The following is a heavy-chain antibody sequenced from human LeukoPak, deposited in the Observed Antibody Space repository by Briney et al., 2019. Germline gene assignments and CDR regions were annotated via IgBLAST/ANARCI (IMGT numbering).Heavy chain of an antibody. D-gene: IGHD6-19*01. CDR1: GFTFSSYE. CDR2: ITGSGSKI. Sequence: GGSLRLSCAASGFTFSSYEMNWVRQAPGKGLEWVSYITGSGSKIKYADSVRGRFTISRDNAKNSLYLQMNSLRAEDTAVYYCARDSDNGWYFDYWGQGALVTVSS. V-gene: IGHV3-48*03. J-gene: IGHJ4*02. CDR3: ARDSDNGWYFDY.